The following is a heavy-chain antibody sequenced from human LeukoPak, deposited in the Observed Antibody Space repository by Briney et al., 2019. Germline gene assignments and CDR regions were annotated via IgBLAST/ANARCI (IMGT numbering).Heavy chain of an antibody. D-gene: IGHD6-13*01. J-gene: IGHJ4*02. CDR3: TTWLGSSWYPGFDY. V-gene: IGHV3-15*01. CDR1: GFTVSSNY. Sequence: KPGGSLRLSCAASGFTVSSNYMSWVRQAPGKGLEWVGRIKSKTDGGTTDYAAPVKGRFTISRDDSKNTLYLQMNSLKTEDTAVYYCTTWLGSSWYPGFDYWGQGTLVTVSS. CDR2: IKSKTDGGTT.